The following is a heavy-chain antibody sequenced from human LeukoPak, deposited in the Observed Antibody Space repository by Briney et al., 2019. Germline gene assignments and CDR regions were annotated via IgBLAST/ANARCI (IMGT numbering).Heavy chain of an antibody. D-gene: IGHD4-17*01. CDR3: ARVANGDYFDF. Sequence: SQTLSLTCTVSGGSISNSDYYWSWIRQSPGKGLEWVGYINFNGYTYYSPSLRSRLAISIDTSKNHFSLNLTSVTAADTAVYYCARVANGDYFDFWGQGTLVTVSS. CDR1: GGSISNSDYY. CDR2: INFNGYT. J-gene: IGHJ4*02. V-gene: IGHV4-30-4*01.